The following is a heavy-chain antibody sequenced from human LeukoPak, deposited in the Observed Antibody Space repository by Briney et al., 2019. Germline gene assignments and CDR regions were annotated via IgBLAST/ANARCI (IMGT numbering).Heavy chain of an antibody. Sequence: GGSLRLSCAASGFTFSSYWIHWVRQAPGKGLVWVSRIYSDATYYADSVKGRFTTSRDNAKNTLYLQMNSLRAEDTAVYYCARESYDSSGYYYGGGFDYWGQGTLVTVSS. J-gene: IGHJ4*02. CDR1: GFTFSSYW. V-gene: IGHV3-74*01. CDR3: ARESYDSSGYYYGGGFDY. CDR2: IYSDAT. D-gene: IGHD3-22*01.